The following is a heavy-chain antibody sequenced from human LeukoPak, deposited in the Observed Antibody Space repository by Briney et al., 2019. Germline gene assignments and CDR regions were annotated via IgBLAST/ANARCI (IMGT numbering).Heavy chain of an antibody. D-gene: IGHD5-24*01. CDR1: GFTFSSYA. Sequence: GGSLRLSCAASGFTFSSYAMHWVRQAPGKGLEWVAVISYDGSNKKYADSVKGRFTISRVNSQQTLYLQMNSLRAEDAAVYYCARGAARMVEMGTMISFEYWGQGTLVTGSS. V-gene: IGHV3-30*04. CDR2: ISYDGSNK. CDR3: ARGAARMVEMGTMISFEY. J-gene: IGHJ4*02.